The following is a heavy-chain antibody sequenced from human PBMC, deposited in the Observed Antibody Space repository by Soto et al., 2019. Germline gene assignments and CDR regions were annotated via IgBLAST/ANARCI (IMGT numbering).Heavy chain of an antibody. D-gene: IGHD6-6*01. CDR2: ISGSGGST. CDR1: GFTFSSYA. V-gene: IGHV3-23*01. CDR3: AKDGQADRPGLGYFDY. Sequence: EVQLLESGGGLVQPGGSLRLSCAASGFTFSSYAMSWVRQAPGKGLEWVSAISGSGGSTYYADSVKGRFTISRDNSKNTLYLQMNSLRAESTGVYYSAKDGQADRPGLGYFDYWGQGGLVTVCS. J-gene: IGHJ4*02.